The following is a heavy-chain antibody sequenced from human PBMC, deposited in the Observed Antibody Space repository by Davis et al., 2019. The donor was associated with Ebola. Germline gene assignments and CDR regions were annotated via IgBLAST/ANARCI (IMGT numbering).Heavy chain of an antibody. V-gene: IGHV3-11*03. CDR2: ISSSSSYT. Sequence: PGGSLRLSCAASGFTFSDYYMSWIRQAPGKGLEWVSYISSSSSYTNYADSVKGRFTISRDNSKNTLYLQMNSLRAEDTAVYYCAKRDERWEIQRDVFDIWGQGTMVTVSS. CDR3: AKRDERWEIQRDVFDI. J-gene: IGHJ3*02. D-gene: IGHD1-1*01. CDR1: GFTFSDYY.